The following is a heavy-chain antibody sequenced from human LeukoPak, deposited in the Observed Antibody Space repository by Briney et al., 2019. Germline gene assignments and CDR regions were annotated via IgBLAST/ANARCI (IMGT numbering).Heavy chain of an antibody. CDR2: ISYDGSNK. CDR1: GFTFSSYA. CDR3: ARDGHTWIQLWLRDYYYYGMDV. J-gene: IGHJ6*02. Sequence: GGSLRLSCAASGFTFSSYAMHWVRQAPGKGLEWVAVISYDGSNKYYADSVKGRFTISRDNSKNTLYLQMNSLRAEDTAVYYCARDGHTWIQLWLRDYYYYGMDVWGQGTTVTVSS. D-gene: IGHD5-18*01. V-gene: IGHV3-30-3*01.